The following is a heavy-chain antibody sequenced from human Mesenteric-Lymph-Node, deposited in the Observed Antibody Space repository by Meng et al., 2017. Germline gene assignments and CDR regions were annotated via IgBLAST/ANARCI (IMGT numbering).Heavy chain of an antibody. CDR2: MKPNSGNT. Sequence: VPHLQFGAGGKKPGSSVKVSCMASGYTFTSYAMHWVRQAPGQRLEWMGWMKPNSGNTGYAQKFQGRVTMTRNTSISTAYMELSSLRSEDTAVYYCARGPFDYWGQGTLVTVSS. CDR3: ARGPFDY. J-gene: IGHJ4*02. V-gene: IGHV1-8*02. CDR1: GYTFTSYA.